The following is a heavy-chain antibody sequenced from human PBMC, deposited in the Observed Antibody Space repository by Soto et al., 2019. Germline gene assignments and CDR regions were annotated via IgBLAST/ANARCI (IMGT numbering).Heavy chain of an antibody. CDR1: GYTFTDYR. CDR2: INPSGGST. V-gene: IGHV1-46*01. CDR3: ARERGA. Sequence: QVQLVQSRAEVKEPGASVKVSCKASGYTFTDYRMHWVRQAPGQGLEWMGMINPSGGSTSYAQKFQGRVTMTRDTSTSTVCMERSRLRSEDTSVYYCARERGAWGQGTLVTVSS. D-gene: IGHD1-26*01. J-gene: IGHJ4*02.